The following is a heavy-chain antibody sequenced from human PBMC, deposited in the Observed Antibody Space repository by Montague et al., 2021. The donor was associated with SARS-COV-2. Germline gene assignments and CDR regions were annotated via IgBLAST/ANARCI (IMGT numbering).Heavy chain of an antibody. D-gene: IGHD6-19*01. CDR2: IYYSGXX. CDR3: ARQRRGGLVSTPRFFDY. Sequence: SETLSLTCTVSGGSISSSSYYWGWIRQPPGKGLEWIGSIYYSGXXXYXXXXKXRVTISVDTSKNQFSLKLSPVTAADTAVYYCARQRRGGLVSTPRFFDYWGQGTLVTVSS. CDR1: GGSISSSSYY. J-gene: IGHJ4*02. V-gene: IGHV4-39*01.